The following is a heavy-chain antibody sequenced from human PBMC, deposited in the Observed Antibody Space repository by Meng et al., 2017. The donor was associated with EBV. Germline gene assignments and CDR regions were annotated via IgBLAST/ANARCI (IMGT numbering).Heavy chain of an antibody. CDR3: ARGSYGSGSYFDY. CDR1: GGSFSGYS. Sequence: QVQLQQWGAGLFKPSXXXXLPCAVYGGSFSGYSWSWIRQPPGKGLEWYGEINHSGSTNYNPSLKSRVTISVDTSKNQFSLKLSSVTAADTAVYYCARGSYGSGSYFDYWGQGTLVTVSS. J-gene: IGHJ4*02. CDR2: INHSGST. D-gene: IGHD3-10*01. V-gene: IGHV4-34*01.